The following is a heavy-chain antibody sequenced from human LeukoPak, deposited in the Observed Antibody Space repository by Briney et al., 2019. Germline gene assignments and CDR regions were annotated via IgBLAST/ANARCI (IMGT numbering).Heavy chain of an antibody. CDR1: GFTFSSYA. CDR2: ISRSDDRK. Sequence: GGSLTPSCAASGFTFSSYAMSGARQAPGLGLEWVSAISRSDDRKWYADSVKGRFTISRDNSKNMLYLQMNSLRAEDKAVYRCAEVQHSGYDMTFDYWGQGTLVCVSS. V-gene: IGHV3-23*01. J-gene: IGHJ4*02. CDR3: AEVQHSGYDMTFDY. D-gene: IGHD5-12*01.